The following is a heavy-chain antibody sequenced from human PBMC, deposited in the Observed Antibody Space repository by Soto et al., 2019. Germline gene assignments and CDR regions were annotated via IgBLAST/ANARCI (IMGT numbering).Heavy chain of an antibody. Sequence: VQLVQSGAEVKRPGSSVKVSCKASGDTFSSYATNWVRQAPGQGLEWMGGIIPILGTSYYARKFQGRVTITADESTSTVHMELSRLRSEDTAVYYCARGAGIFGVVACDYWGQGTLVTVSS. J-gene: IGHJ4*02. CDR1: GDTFSSYA. V-gene: IGHV1-69*01. CDR3: ARGAGIFGVVACDY. CDR2: IIPILGTS. D-gene: IGHD3-3*01.